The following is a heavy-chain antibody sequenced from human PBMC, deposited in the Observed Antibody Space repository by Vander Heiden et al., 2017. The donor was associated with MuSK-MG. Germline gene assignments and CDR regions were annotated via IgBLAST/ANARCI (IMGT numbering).Heavy chain of an antibody. J-gene: IGHJ4*02. V-gene: IGHV3-23*01. CDR2: ISGSGVST. CDR1: GFPFRSSP. D-gene: IGHD6-19*01. CDR3: AKVRPRWQWLAGGYYFDY. Sequence: VQLLESGGGLVQPGGSLRLPCAASGFPFRSSPVSWVRQAPGKGLEWVSAISGSGVSTYYADSGKGRFTISRDNSKNTLYLKMNSLRAEDTAVYYCAKVRPRWQWLAGGYYFDYWGQGTLVTVSS.